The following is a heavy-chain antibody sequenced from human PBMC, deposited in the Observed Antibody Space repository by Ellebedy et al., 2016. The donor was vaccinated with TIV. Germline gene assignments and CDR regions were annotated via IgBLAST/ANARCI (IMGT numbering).Heavy chain of an antibody. V-gene: IGHV3-23*01. D-gene: IGHD3-10*01. Sequence: GESLKISXAASGFSFSDYAMSWVRQAPGKGLEWASTLSGSGASTCYADSVKGRFTISRDNSENTLYLQMNSLRPGDRAVYFCAKALSSRLLFGALDVWGQGTTVTVSS. CDR1: GFSFSDYA. CDR2: LSGSGAST. CDR3: AKALSSRLLFGALDV. J-gene: IGHJ6*02.